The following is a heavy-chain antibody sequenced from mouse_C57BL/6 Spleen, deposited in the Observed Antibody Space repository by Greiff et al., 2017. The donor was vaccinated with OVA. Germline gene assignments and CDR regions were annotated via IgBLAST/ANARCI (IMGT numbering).Heavy chain of an antibody. CDR2: IYPGDGDT. Sequence: QVHVKQSGAELVKPGASVKISCKASGYAFSSYWMNWVKQRPGKGLEWIGQIYPGDGDTNYNGKFKGKATLTADKSSSTAYMQLRSRTSEDSAVYFCARRGDGYKGVYFDYWGQGTTLTVSS. J-gene: IGHJ2*01. CDR3: ARRGDGYKGVYFDY. V-gene: IGHV1-80*01. D-gene: IGHD2-3*01. CDR1: GYAFSSYW.